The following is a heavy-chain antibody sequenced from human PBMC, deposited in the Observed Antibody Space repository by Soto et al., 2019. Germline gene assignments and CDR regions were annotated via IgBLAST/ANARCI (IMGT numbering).Heavy chain of an antibody. Sequence: GASVKVSCKASGYTFTSYGISWVRQAPGQGLEWMGWISAYNGNTNYAQKLQGRVTMTIDTSTSTAYMELRSLRSDDTAVYYCARGRYYYGSGSYPYYYYYGMDVWGQGTTVTVSS. D-gene: IGHD3-10*01. J-gene: IGHJ6*02. V-gene: IGHV1-18*04. CDR3: ARGRYYYGSGSYPYYYYYGMDV. CDR2: ISAYNGNT. CDR1: GYTFTSYG.